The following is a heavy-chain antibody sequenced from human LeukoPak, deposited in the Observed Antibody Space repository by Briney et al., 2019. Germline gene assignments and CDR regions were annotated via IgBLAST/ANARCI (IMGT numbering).Heavy chain of an antibody. J-gene: IGHJ4*02. Sequence: GASVKVSCKASGYTFTSYGISWVRQAPGQGLEWMGWISAYNGNTNYAQKLQGRVTMTTDTSTSTAYMELRSLRSDDTAVYYCARDTSPLFGVVIRHDYWGQGTLVTVSS. D-gene: IGHD3-3*01. CDR3: ARDTSPLFGVVIRHDY. V-gene: IGHV1-18*01. CDR1: GYTFTSYG. CDR2: ISAYNGNT.